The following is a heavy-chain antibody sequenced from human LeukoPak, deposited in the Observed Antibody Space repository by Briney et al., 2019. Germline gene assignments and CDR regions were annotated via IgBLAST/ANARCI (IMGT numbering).Heavy chain of an antibody. CDR1: GFTFISYA. Sequence: GGSRRLSCAASGFTFISYAMSWVRQAPGKGLEWVSAISGSGGSTFYADSVKGRFTISRDNSKNTLYLQMNYLRAEDTAIYYCAKGTVVTAALDYWGQGTLVTVSS. CDR3: AKGTVVTAALDY. J-gene: IGHJ4*02. CDR2: ISGSGGST. V-gene: IGHV3-23*01. D-gene: IGHD2-21*02.